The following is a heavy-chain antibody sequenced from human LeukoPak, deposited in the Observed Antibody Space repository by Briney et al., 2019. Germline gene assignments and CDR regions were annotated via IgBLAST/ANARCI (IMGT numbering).Heavy chain of an antibody. V-gene: IGHV3-30-3*01. CDR1: GFTVRIYA. Sequence: GGSLRLSCAASGFTVRIYAMHWVRQAPGEGLEWVAVTVDDGIEKFYADSVKGRFTISRDNSKNTLHLQMNSLRVEDTAVYKCARELRPDAFDLWGQGTMVTVSS. CDR2: TVDDGIEK. J-gene: IGHJ3*01. CDR3: ARELRPDAFDL.